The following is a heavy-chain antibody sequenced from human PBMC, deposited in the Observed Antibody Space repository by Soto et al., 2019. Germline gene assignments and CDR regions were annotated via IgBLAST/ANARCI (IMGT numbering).Heavy chain of an antibody. CDR2: ISSDETIV. V-gene: IGHV3-48*02. CDR1: GYTSRGNG. CDR3: VRGGGVGTTWGYY. Sequence: VASGGGLVQPGGSLRLPGEGFGYTSRGNGRIWARQPPGKGLECVSYISSDETIVNYADSVKGRFTISRDSAKNSLFLQMNSLRDEDTAVYYCVRGGGVGTTWGYYWGQGAQVTVSS. D-gene: IGHD1-26*01. J-gene: IGHJ4*02.